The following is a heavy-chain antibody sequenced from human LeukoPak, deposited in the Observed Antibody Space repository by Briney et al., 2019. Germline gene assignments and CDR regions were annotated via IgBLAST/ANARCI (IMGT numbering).Heavy chain of an antibody. CDR3: ARAVGYYGSGFVDY. Sequence: GGSLRLSCAASGFTFGSYSMNWVRQAPGKGLEWVSYVSSSITIYYADSVKGRFTISRDNAKNSLYLQMNSLRDEDTAVYYCARAVGYYGSGFVDYWGQGTLVTVSS. CDR2: VSSSITI. CDR1: GFTFGSYS. D-gene: IGHD3-10*01. V-gene: IGHV3-48*02. J-gene: IGHJ4*02.